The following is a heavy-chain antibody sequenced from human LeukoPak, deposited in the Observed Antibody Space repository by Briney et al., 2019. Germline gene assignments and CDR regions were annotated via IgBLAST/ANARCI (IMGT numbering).Heavy chain of an antibody. CDR3: AHTFHDYGRSAWPLDY. V-gene: IGHV2-5*02. Sequence: SGPTLVKPTQTLTLTCTFSGFSLTSSGEGVAWIRQPPGQALEWLAVIYWDDDKRSSPSLKSRLTITKDTSRHQVVLRLTDMDPVDTATYYCAHTFHDYGRSAWPLDYWGQGTLVTISS. CDR1: GFSLTSSGEG. CDR2: IYWDDDK. D-gene: IGHD4/OR15-4a*01. J-gene: IGHJ4*02.